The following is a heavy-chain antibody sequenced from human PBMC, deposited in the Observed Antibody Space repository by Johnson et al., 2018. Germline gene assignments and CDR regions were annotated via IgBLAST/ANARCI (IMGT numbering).Heavy chain of an antibody. CDR1: GFTFSSYG. Sequence: VQLLESGGGVVQPGRSLRLSCAASGFTFSSYGMHWVRQAPGKGLEWVAVISYDGSNKYYADSVKGRFTISRDNSKNTLYLQMNSLRAEDTAGYYCAKDPSSGPGYYYGMDVGGQGTTVTVSS. CDR2: ISYDGSNK. CDR3: AKDPSSGPGYYYGMDV. V-gene: IGHV3-30*18. J-gene: IGHJ6*02. D-gene: IGHD3-10*01.